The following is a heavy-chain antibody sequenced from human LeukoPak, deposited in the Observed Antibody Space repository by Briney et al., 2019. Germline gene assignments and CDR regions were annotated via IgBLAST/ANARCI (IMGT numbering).Heavy chain of an antibody. D-gene: IGHD2-2*01. J-gene: IGHJ4*02. Sequence: GGSLRLSCAASGFTFSNCWMHWVRQVPGKGLEWVSRIESDGSRTRYADSVKGRFTISTDNAKNSMDLQMNSLRAEDTAVYYCAVEHCSSTSCYFDYWGQGTLVTVSS. V-gene: IGHV3-74*01. CDR1: GFTFSNCW. CDR3: AVEHCSSTSCYFDY. CDR2: IESDGSRT.